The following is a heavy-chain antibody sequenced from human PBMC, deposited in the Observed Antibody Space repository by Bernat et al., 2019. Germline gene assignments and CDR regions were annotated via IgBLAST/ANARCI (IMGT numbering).Heavy chain of an antibody. D-gene: IGHD2-15*01. V-gene: IGHV1-2*02. Sequence: QVQLVQSGAEVKKPGASVKVSCKASGYTFTGYYMHWVRQAPGQGLEWMGWINPNSGGTNYAQKFQGRVTMTRDTSISTAYMELSRLRSDDTAVCYCARELGYCSGGSCSGGRIIKNYFDYWGQGTLVTVSS. CDR2: INPNSGGT. CDR3: ARELGYCSGGSCSGGRIIKNYFDY. J-gene: IGHJ4*02. CDR1: GYTFTGYY.